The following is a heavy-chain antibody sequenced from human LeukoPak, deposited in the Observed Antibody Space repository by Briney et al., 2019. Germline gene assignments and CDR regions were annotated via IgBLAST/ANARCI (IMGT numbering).Heavy chain of an antibody. CDR3: ARDAGNSSGWYGLWRSDYCMDV. CDR2: IKQDGSET. V-gene: IGHV3-7*01. D-gene: IGHD6-19*01. CDR1: GFTFSTDW. J-gene: IGHJ6*03. Sequence: GGSLRLSCAASGFTFSTDWMSWVRQAPGKGREGVANIKQDGSETYYVDSVKGRFTISRDNAKNSLYLQMNSLRAEDTAVYYCARDAGNSSGWYGLWRSDYCMDVWGKGTTVTVSS.